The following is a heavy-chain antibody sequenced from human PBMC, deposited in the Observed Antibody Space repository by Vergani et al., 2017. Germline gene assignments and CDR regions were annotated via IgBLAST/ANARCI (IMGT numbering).Heavy chain of an antibody. CDR2: IGSSGPYI. D-gene: IGHD2-8*01. CDR3: ARDCTSGGCPDNYGMDV. CDR1: GFTFSDFS. V-gene: IGHV3-21*06. Sequence: EVQLVESGGGLVKPGGSLLSCAASGFTFSDFSMSWVRQAPGKGLEWVACIGSSGPYINYADSVKGRFIISRDNTNNSLFLQLRSLRAEDAAVYYCARDCTSGGCPDNYGMDVWGQGATVTVSS. J-gene: IGHJ6*02.